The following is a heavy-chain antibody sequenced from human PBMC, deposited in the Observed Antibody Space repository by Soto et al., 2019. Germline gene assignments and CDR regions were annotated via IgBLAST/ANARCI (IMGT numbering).Heavy chain of an antibody. CDR3: ARHNEYQLLAWFDP. V-gene: IGHV4-39*01. J-gene: IGHJ5*02. Sequence: PSETLSLTCTVSGGSISSSSYYWGWIRQPPGKGLEWIGSIYYSGGTYYNPSLKSRVTISVDTSKNQFSLKLSSVTAADTAVYYCARHNEYQLLAWFDPWGQGTLVTVSS. D-gene: IGHD2-2*01. CDR1: GGSISSSSYY. CDR2: IYYSGGT.